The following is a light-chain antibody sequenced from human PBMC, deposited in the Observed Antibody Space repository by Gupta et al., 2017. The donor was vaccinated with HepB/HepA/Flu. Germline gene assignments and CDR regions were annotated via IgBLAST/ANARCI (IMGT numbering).Light chain of an antibody. CDR1: QGISNY. CDR3: QKYNSALIT. Sequence: DIQMTQSPSSLSASVGDRVTITCRASQGISNYLAWYQQKPVKVPKLLLYAASTLQSGVPSRFSGSGSGTDFTLTISSLQPEDVATYYCQKYNSALITFGQGTRLEIK. V-gene: IGKV1-27*01. J-gene: IGKJ5*01. CDR2: AAS.